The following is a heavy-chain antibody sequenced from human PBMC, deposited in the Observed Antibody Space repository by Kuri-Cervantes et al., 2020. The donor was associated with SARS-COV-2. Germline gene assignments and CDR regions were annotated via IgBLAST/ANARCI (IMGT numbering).Heavy chain of an antibody. V-gene: IGHV3-21*01. D-gene: IGHD3-3*01. CDR1: GFSLSRYT. Sequence: GGSLRLSCAASGFSLSRYTMNWVRQAPGKALEWVSSISGSGSYIYYADSVKGRFTISKESGENSLYLHMNSLRGDDTAVYYCARIQETTIFGVVIHLYYYMDVWGKGTTVTVSS. CDR2: ISGSGSYI. J-gene: IGHJ6*03. CDR3: ARIQETTIFGVVIHLYYYMDV.